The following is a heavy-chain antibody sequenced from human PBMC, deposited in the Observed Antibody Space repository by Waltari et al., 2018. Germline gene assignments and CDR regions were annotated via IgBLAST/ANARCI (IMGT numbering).Heavy chain of an antibody. CDR3: ARAYSSGWLGLDY. J-gene: IGHJ4*02. Sequence: EVQLVESGGGLVKPGGSLRLSCAASGFTFSSYSMNWVRKAPGKGLEWVSSISSSSSYIYYADSVKGRFTISRDNAKNSLYLQMNSLRAEDTAVYYCARAYSSGWLGLDYWGQGTLVTVSS. V-gene: IGHV3-21*01. CDR1: GFTFSSYS. CDR2: ISSSSSYI. D-gene: IGHD6-19*01.